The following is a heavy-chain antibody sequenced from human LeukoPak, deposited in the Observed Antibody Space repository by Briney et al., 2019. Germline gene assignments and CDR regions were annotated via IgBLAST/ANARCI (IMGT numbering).Heavy chain of an antibody. D-gene: IGHD6-13*01. CDR3: ARELPLAAADDHFDY. Sequence: VGSLRLSCAASGFTPTDYYMSWIRQGPGKGLERVSYISISSRYTNYADSVKGRFTISRDNAKNSLYLQMNSLRAEDTAVYYCARELPLAAADDHFDYWGQGTLVTVSS. CDR1: GFTPTDYY. CDR2: ISISSRYT. V-gene: IGHV3-11*06. J-gene: IGHJ4*02.